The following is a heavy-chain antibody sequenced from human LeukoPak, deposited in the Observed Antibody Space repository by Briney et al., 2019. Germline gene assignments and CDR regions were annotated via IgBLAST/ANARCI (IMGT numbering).Heavy chain of an antibody. D-gene: IGHD6-13*01. CDR3: ASGIAASYFDY. CDR1: GGYVSSGSYY. CDR2: IYYSGST. Sequence: SETLSLTCTVSGGYVSSGSYYWSWIRQPPGKGLEWIGYIYYSGSTNYNPSLKSRVTISVDTSKNQFSLKLSSVTAADTAVYYCASGIAASYFDYWGQGTLVTVSS. J-gene: IGHJ4*02. V-gene: IGHV4-61*01.